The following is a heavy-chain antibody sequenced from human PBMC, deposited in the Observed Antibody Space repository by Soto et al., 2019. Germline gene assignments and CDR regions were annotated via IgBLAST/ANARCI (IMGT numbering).Heavy chain of an antibody. Sequence: ASVKVSCKASGYTFTGYYMHWVRQAPGQGLEWMGWINPNSGGTNYAQKFQGRVTMTRDTSISTAYMELSRLRSDDTAVYYCATPGTYPYHSSGYYPFRHWGQGTLVTVSS. CDR1: GYTFTGYY. CDR2: INPNSGGT. V-gene: IGHV1-2*02. CDR3: ATPGTYPYHSSGYYPFRH. J-gene: IGHJ4*02. D-gene: IGHD3-22*01.